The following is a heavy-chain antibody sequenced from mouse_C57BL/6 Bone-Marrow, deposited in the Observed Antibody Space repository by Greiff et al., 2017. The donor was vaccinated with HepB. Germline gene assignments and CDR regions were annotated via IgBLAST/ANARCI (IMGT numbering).Heavy chain of an antibody. V-gene: IGHV5-4*01. J-gene: IGHJ3*01. Sequence: EVKLMESGGGLVKPGGSLKLSCAASGFTFSSYAMSWVRQTPEKRLEWVATISDGGSYTYYPDNVKGRFTISRANAKNNLYLQMSHLKSEDTAMYYCAREGALGAAYWGQGTLVTVSA. D-gene: IGHD4-1*01. CDR2: ISDGGSYT. CDR3: AREGALGAAY. CDR1: GFTFSSYA.